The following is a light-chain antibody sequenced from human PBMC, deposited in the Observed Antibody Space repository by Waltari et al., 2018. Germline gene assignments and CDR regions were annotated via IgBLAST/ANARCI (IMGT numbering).Light chain of an antibody. CDR3: MQALQTQLT. V-gene: IGKV2-28*01. Sequence: DIVMTQSPLSRPVTPGEPASISCRSSQSLLHSNGYNYLDWYLQKPGQSPQLLIYLGSNRASGVPDRFSGSGSGTDFTLKISRVEAEDVGVYYCMQALQTQLTFGGGTKVEIK. CDR1: QSLLHSNGYNY. CDR2: LGS. J-gene: IGKJ4*01.